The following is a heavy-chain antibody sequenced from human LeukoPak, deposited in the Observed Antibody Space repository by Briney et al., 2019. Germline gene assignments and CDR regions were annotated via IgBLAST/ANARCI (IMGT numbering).Heavy chain of an antibody. D-gene: IGHD5-12*01. CDR3: AREVGWLHPVGAFDF. J-gene: IGHJ3*01. V-gene: IGHV4-38-2*02. CDR1: GYSISSGFH. Sequence: PSETLSLTCTVSGYSISSGFHWGWIRQPPGKGLEWIGNIYHNGSTYYNPSLKGRVTMSVDTSKNHFSLKLGSVTAADTAVYYCAREVGWLHPVGAFDFWGQGTMVTVSS. CDR2: IYHNGST.